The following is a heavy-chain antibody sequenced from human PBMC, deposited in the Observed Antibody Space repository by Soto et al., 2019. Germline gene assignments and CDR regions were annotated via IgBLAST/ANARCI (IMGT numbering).Heavy chain of an antibody. J-gene: IGHJ4*02. Sequence: QVQLVESGGGVVQPGRSLRLSCAASGITFSIFGMHWVRQAPGKGLEWAAIIWYDGSNAYYADSVRGRFTISRDNSKNTVYLQMNSLRAEDTAVYYCARDKGSSTVVSGISQEGYFDSWGQGTLVTVSS. D-gene: IGHD6-19*01. CDR1: GITFSIFG. CDR3: ARDKGSSTVVSGISQEGYFDS. V-gene: IGHV3-33*01. CDR2: IWYDGSNA.